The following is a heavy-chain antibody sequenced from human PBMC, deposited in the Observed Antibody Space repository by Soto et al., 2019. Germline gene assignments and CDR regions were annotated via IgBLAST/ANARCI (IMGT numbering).Heavy chain of an antibody. CDR2: ISYDGSNK. J-gene: IGHJ6*02. CDR3: AKDFDYGDYSYYYYYYGMDV. D-gene: IGHD4-17*01. V-gene: IGHV3-30*18. Sequence: QVQLVESGGGVVQPGRSLRLSCAASGFTFSSYGMHWVRQAPGKGLEWVAVISYDGSNKYYADSVKGRFTISRDNSKNTLYLQLHSLRAEDTAVYYCAKDFDYGDYSYYYYYYGMDVWGQGTTVTVSS. CDR1: GFTFSSYG.